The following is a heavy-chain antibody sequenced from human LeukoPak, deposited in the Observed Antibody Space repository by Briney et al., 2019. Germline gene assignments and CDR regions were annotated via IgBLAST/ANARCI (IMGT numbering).Heavy chain of an antibody. J-gene: IGHJ3*02. V-gene: IGHV1-69*04. Sequence: GSSVKVSCKASGCTFSSYAISWVRQAPGQGLEWMGRIIPILGIANYAQKFQGRVTITADKSTSTAYMELSSLRSEDTAVYYCASGIGGSLTGGDIWGQGTMVTVSS. CDR3: ASGIGGSLTGGDI. CDR1: GCTFSSYA. CDR2: IIPILGIA. D-gene: IGHD2-15*01.